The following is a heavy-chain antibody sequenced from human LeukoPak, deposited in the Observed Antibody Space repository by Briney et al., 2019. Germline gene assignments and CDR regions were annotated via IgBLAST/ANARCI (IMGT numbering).Heavy chain of an antibody. D-gene: IGHD6-19*01. Sequence: PGGSLRLSCAASGFTFSSYAMHWVRQAPGKGLEWVAVISYDGSNKYYADSVKGRFTISRDYSKNTLYLQMNSLRAEDTAVYYCARDRSVVQGSGFYYWGQGTLVTVSS. J-gene: IGHJ4*02. CDR1: GFTFSSYA. CDR3: ARDRSVVQGSGFYY. CDR2: ISYDGSNK. V-gene: IGHV3-30*04.